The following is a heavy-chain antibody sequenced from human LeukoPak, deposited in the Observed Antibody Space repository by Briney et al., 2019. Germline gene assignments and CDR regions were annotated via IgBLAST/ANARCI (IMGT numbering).Heavy chain of an antibody. CDR2: IYYSGST. V-gene: IGHV4-59*01. CDR1: RFTFSDYY. CDR3: ARGMWELQGVGY. J-gene: IGHJ4*02. D-gene: IGHD1-26*01. Sequence: GSLRLSCAASRFTFSDYYMSWIRQAPGKGLEWIGYIYYSGSTNYNPSLKSRVTISVDTTKNQFSLKLSSVTAADTAVYYCARGMWELQGVGYWGQGTLVTVSS.